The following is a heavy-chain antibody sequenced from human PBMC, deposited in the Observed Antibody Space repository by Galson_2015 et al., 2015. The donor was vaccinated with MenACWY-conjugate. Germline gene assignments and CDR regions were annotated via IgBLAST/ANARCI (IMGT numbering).Heavy chain of an antibody. V-gene: IGHV3-23*01. Sequence: SLRLSCAVSGFTFSHYAMNWVRQAPGEGLQWVSVISGTGDNTYYADSVKGRFTISRDNSKNTLYLQMNRLRADDTAIYYCARNWVSGLPDYYGMDVWGQGTSVTVSS. CDR2: ISGTGDNT. CDR3: ARNWVSGLPDYYGMDV. D-gene: IGHD7-27*01. CDR1: GFTFSHYA. J-gene: IGHJ6*02.